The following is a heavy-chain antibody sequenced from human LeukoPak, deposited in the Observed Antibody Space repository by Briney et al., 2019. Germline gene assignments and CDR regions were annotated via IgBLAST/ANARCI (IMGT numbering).Heavy chain of an antibody. D-gene: IGHD3-22*01. CDR1: GFTFSSYA. CDR2: ISGSGGST. CDR3: AKDHMGGTYYYDSSGYRVGYFDY. V-gene: IGHV3-23*01. J-gene: IGHJ4*02. Sequence: GGSLRLSCAASGFTFSSYAMSWVRQAPGKGLEWVSAISGSGGSTYYADSVKGRFTISRDNSKNTLYLQMNSLRAEDTAVYYCAKDHMGGTYYYDSSGYRVGYFDYWGQGTLVTVSS.